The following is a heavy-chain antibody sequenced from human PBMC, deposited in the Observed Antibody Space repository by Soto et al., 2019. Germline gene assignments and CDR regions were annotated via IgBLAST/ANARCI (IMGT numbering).Heavy chain of an antibody. J-gene: IGHJ6*02. V-gene: IGHV1-18*01. CDR1: GYTFTSYG. D-gene: IGHD4-17*01. Sequence: QVQLVQSGAEVKKPGASVKVSCKASGYTFTSYGISWVRQAPGQGLEWMGWISAYNGNTNYAQKLQGRVTMTTDTSTSKDYMELRSLRADDTAVYYCARVSVLRSSYYYGMDVWGQGTTGTGSS. CDR2: ISAYNGNT. CDR3: ARVSVLRSSYYYGMDV.